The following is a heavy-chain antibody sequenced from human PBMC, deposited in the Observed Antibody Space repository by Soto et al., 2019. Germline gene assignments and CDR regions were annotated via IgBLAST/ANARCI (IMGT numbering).Heavy chain of an antibody. Sequence: QPPVKGLEWIGSLYYSGSTYYNPSLKSRVTISVDTSKNQFSLQLSSVTAADTAVYYFFFFQADGGRRYARSVSAFQ. CDR3: FFFQADGGRRYARSVSAFQ. CDR2: LYYSGST. D-gene: IGHD6-13*01. J-gene: IGHJ1*01. V-gene: IGHV4-39*01.